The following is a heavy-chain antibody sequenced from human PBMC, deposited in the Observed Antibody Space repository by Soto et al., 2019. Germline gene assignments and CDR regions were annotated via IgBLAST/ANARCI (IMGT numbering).Heavy chain of an antibody. Sequence: GGSLRLSCAASGFTFSSYWMHWVRQAPGKGLVWVSRISSDGSRTTYADAVKGRFTISRDNAKNTLFLQMNSLRAEDTAVYYCARAGGSNYPFGDPWGQGTLVTVSS. CDR3: ARAGGSNYPFGDP. J-gene: IGHJ5*02. CDR2: ISSDGSRT. V-gene: IGHV3-74*01. CDR1: GFTFSSYW. D-gene: IGHD4-4*01.